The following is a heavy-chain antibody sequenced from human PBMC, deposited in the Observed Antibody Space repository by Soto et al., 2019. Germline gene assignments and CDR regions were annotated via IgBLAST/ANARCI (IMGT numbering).Heavy chain of an antibody. Sequence: EVQLVESGGGLVQPGGSLKLSCAASGFTFSDSAIHWVRQASGKGLEWLGRIKNKPNNYATAYAASVKGRFTISRDDSKHTSFLLMNSLKAEDTAVYFCTRPGNAEGETMDVWGKGTTVTVSS. D-gene: IGHD1-26*01. CDR2: IKNKPNNYAT. CDR1: GFTFSDSA. CDR3: TRPGNAEGETMDV. J-gene: IGHJ6*03. V-gene: IGHV3-73*01.